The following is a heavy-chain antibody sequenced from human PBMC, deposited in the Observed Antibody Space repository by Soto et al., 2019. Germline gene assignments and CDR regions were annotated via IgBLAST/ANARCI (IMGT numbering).Heavy chain of an antibody. J-gene: IGHJ5*02. Sequence: GASLRLSCAASGFTFSSYGMHWVRQAPGKGLEWVAVIWFDGSNKYYADSVKGRFTISRDNSKNTLYLQMNSLRAEDTAVYYCARVAYSSGWSEWFDPWGQGTLVTVSS. CDR1: GFTFSSYG. CDR3: ARVAYSSGWSEWFDP. CDR2: IWFDGSNK. D-gene: IGHD6-19*01. V-gene: IGHV3-33*01.